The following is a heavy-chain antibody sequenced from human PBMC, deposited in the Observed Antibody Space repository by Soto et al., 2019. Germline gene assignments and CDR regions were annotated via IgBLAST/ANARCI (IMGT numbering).Heavy chain of an antibody. V-gene: IGHV4-31*03. CDR2: IYYSGST. Sequence: QVQLQESGPGLVKPSQTLSLTCTVSGGSTSSCGYYWSWSRQHPGKGLEWIGCIYYSGSTYYNPSLKSRVTISVDTSKNQFSLKLSSVTAADTAVYYCARDIPSPFYGGFYYYYGMDVWGQVTTVTVSS. CDR1: GGSTSSCGYY. D-gene: IGHD4-17*01. J-gene: IGHJ6*02. CDR3: ARDIPSPFYGGFYYYYGMDV.